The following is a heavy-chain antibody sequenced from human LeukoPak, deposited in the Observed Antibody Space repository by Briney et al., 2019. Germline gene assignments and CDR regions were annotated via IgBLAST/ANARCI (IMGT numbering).Heavy chain of an antibody. D-gene: IGHD3-22*01. CDR2: INHSGNT. CDR3: ARGNYYDSSGYPPDY. CDR1: GGSFSGYY. J-gene: IGHJ4*02. Sequence: PSETLSFTCAVYGGSFSGYYWSWIRQPPGKGLEWIGEINHSGNTNYNPSLKSRVTISVDTSKNQFSLKLSSVTAADTAVYCCARGNYYDSSGYPPDYWGQGTLVTVSS. V-gene: IGHV4-34*01.